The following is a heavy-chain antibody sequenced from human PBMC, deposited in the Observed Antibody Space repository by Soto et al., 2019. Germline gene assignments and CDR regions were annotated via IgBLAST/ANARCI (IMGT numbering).Heavy chain of an antibody. CDR2: IYPSDSDT. CDR3: ARLPQDYYYHGMDV. CDR1: GESFSTFL. J-gene: IGHJ6*02. Sequence: GEPLKIRCQGYGESFSTFLIGWVRQMPGKGLEWMGIIYPSDSDTRYSPSFQGQVTISADKSSRTAYLQWSSLKASDSAMYYCARLPQDYYYHGMDVWGQGTKVTVSS. V-gene: IGHV5-51*01.